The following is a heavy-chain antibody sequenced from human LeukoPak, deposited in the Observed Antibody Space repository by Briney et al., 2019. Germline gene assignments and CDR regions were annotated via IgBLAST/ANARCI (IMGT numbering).Heavy chain of an antibody. Sequence: GGSLRLSCAASGFTFSNAWMSWVRQAPRKGLEWVGRIKSKTDGGTTDYAAPVKGRFTISRDDSKNTLYLQMNSLKTEDTAVYYCTTDPRRIVGATTPDYWGQGTLVTVSS. J-gene: IGHJ4*02. CDR3: TTDPRRIVGATTPDY. V-gene: IGHV3-15*01. CDR2: IKSKTDGGTT. D-gene: IGHD1-26*01. CDR1: GFTFSNAW.